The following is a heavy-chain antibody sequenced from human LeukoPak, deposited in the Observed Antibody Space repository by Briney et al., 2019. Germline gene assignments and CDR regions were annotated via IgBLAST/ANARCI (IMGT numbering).Heavy chain of an antibody. V-gene: IGHV3-23*01. Sequence: GGSLRLSCAASGFTFSSYAMNWVRRAPGKGLEWVSVISNRGGSTYYAYSVKGRFTISRDNSKNTLYLHMNSLRAEDTAVYYCAKDWETNGFRGFFDYWGQGTLVTVSS. CDR1: GFTFSSYA. J-gene: IGHJ4*02. CDR3: AKDWETNGFRGFFDY. CDR2: ISNRGGST. D-gene: IGHD3-10*01.